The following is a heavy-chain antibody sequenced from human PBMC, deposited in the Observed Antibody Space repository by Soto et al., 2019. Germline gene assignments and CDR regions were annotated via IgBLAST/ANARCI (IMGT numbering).Heavy chain of an antibody. V-gene: IGHV3-23*01. D-gene: IGHD3-10*01. J-gene: IGHJ4*02. CDR2: ISGSGDNT. CDR1: GFTFISYA. CDR3: ATGGDYYGSGSYDY. Sequence: EVQLLESGGGLVQPGGSLSLSCAASGFTFISYAMNWVRQAPGKGLEWVSTISGSGDNTYYADSVRGRFTISRDNSKNTLYLQMNSLRAEDTAVYFCATGGDYYGSGSYDYWGQGTLVTVSS.